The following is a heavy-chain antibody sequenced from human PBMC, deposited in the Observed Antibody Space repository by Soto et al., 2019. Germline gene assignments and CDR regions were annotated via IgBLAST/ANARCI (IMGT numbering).Heavy chain of an antibody. J-gene: IGHJ5*02. CDR3: ARDPSGYNWFDP. D-gene: IGHD3-22*01. V-gene: IGHV4-59*01. Sequence: SETLSLTCTVSGGSFISSYWSWIRQSPGKGLEWIGYIYYSGTTNYNPSLKSRVPISVDTSKNQFSLKLSSVTAADTAVYYCARDPSGYNWFDPWGQGTLVTVSS. CDR2: IYYSGTT. CDR1: GGSFISSY.